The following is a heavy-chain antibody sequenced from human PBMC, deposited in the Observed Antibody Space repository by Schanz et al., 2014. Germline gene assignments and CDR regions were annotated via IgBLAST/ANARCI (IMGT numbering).Heavy chain of an antibody. V-gene: IGHV3-74*03. D-gene: IGHD1-26*01. CDR1: GFTFSSYW. J-gene: IGHJ1*01. CDR2: INSDDTTK. CDR3: ARVRGSGSYSFHYXXL. Sequence: EVRLVESGGGFVQSGGSLRLSCAASGFTFSSYWMHWVRQAPGKGLVWVSRINSDDTTKTYADSVKGRFTISRDNGEXTTYLQMNSLRVEDTGVXYCARVRGSGSYSFHYXXLWGQGTLVTVAS.